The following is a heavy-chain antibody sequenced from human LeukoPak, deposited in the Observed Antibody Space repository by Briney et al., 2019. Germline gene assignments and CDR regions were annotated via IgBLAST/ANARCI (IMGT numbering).Heavy chain of an antibody. D-gene: IGHD1-1*01. J-gene: IGHJ4*02. Sequence: SETLSLTCTVSGVSISTDYWTWVRQSPGKGLEWIGYIHYSGSTSYNPSLKSRVTISVDTSKNQFSLKLTSVTAADTAVYYCARAGDHFEYWGQGTLVTVSS. V-gene: IGHV4-59*08. CDR2: IHYSGST. CDR3: ARAGDHFEY. CDR1: GVSISTDY.